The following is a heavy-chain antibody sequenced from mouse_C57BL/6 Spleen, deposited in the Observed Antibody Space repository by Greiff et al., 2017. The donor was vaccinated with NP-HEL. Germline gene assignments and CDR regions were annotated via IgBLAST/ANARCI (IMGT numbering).Heavy chain of an antibody. D-gene: IGHD3-2*02. CDR3: ARDEGTAQAAWFAY. CDR1: GFTFSSYA. J-gene: IGHJ3*01. Sequence: EVKLEESGGGLVKPGGSLKLSCAASGFTFSSYAMSWVRQTPEKRLEWVATISDGGSYTYYPDNVKGRFTISRDNAKNNLYLQMSHLKSEDTAMYYCARDEGTAQAAWFAYWGQGTLVTVSA. V-gene: IGHV5-4*01. CDR2: ISDGGSYT.